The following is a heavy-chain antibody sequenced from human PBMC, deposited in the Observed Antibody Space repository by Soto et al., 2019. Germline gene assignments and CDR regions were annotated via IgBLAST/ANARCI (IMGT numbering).Heavy chain of an antibody. CDR3: TPARHCSVDASPPAE. CDR2: IGPNPSNT. Sequence: EVRLLESGGGLVQPGGSLRLSCAASGFHFSTTGILWVRQPPGAGLEWVSAIGPNPSNTKYTDSVKGRFVISRDNSRNTVSLQVSALRAGDPALYYCTPARHCSVDASPPAEWGQGPLIPVPS. CDR1: GFHFSTTG. D-gene: IGHD6-25*01. J-gene: IGHJ4*02. V-gene: IGHV3-23*05.